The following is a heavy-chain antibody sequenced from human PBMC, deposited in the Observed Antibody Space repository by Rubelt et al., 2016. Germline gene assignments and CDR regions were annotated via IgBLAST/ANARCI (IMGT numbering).Heavy chain of an antibody. CDR3: ARGGYCSEGTCYNWFDP. Sequence: ESGGGLVQPGGSLRLSCTASGLIFTDYWFHWVRQAPGKGLEWVALISYDGTNKYYADSVKGRFTIARDNSKNTLYLQMNSLRVEDTAVYYCARGGYCSEGTCYNWFDPWGQGTLVTVSS. CDR2: ISYDGTNK. D-gene: IGHD2-15*01. V-gene: IGHV3-30*03. CDR1: GLIFTDYW. J-gene: IGHJ5*02.